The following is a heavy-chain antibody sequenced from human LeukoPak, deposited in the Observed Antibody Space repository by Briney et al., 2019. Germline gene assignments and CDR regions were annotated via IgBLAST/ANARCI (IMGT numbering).Heavy chain of an antibody. J-gene: IGHJ5*01. V-gene: IGHV1-2*02. CDR1: GYTFTGYY. CDR3: ARDIPYGGNPGHHWFGF. D-gene: IGHD4-23*01. Sequence: ASVNVPYTASGYTFTGYYIHWVRQAPGQGLEWMGWINPNSGGTNYAQKFQGRVTMTRDTSISTAYMELSRLRSDDTAMYYCARDIPYGGNPGHHWFGFWGQGTLVTVSS. CDR2: INPNSGGT.